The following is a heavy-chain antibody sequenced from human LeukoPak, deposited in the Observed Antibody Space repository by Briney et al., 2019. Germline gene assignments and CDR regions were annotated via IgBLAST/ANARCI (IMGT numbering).Heavy chain of an antibody. CDR3: AREVFQQWLEDFDY. J-gene: IGHJ4*02. Sequence: SETLSLTCTVSGGSISSYYWSWIRQPAGRGRGWIGRIYTSGSTNYNPSLKSRVTMSVDTSRTQFSRSLSSVTAAATAGFYWAREVFQQWLEDFDYWGQGTLVTVSS. CDR2: IYTSGST. CDR1: GGSISSYY. V-gene: IGHV4-4*07. D-gene: IGHD6-19*01.